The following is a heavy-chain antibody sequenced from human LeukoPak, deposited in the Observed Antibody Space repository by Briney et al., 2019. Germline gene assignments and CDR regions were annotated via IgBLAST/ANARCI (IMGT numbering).Heavy chain of an antibody. J-gene: IGHJ3*02. V-gene: IGHV1-3*01. D-gene: IGHD1-7*01. Sequence: ASVTVSCKASQYTFTGYAMHWVRQAPGQRLEWMGWINADNGITKYSQKFQGRVTITRDTAASTAYMELSCLRSEDTAVYYCATVKLELRRGGAFDIWGQGTMVTVSS. CDR2: INADNGIT. CDR3: ATVKLELRRGGAFDI. CDR1: QYTFTGYA.